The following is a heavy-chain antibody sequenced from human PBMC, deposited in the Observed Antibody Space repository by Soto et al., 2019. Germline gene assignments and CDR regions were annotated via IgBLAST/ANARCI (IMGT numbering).Heavy chain of an antibody. CDR2: ISSSSSYT. CDR3: PTRIAPWALLIRPCFDT. V-gene: IGHV3-11*06. J-gene: IGHJ5*02. Sequence: GGSLRLSCAASGFTFSDYYMSWIRQAPGKGLEWVSYISSSSSYTNYADSVKGRFTISRDNAKNSLYLQMNSLRAEDTAVYYCPTRIAPWALLIRPCFDTWGQGTLVTVSS. CDR1: GFTFSDYY. D-gene: IGHD1-26*01.